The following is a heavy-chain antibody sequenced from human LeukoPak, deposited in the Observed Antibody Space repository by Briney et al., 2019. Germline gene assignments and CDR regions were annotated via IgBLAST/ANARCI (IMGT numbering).Heavy chain of an antibody. Sequence: ASVKVSCXASGYTFTGYYMHWVRQAPGQGLEWMGRINPNSGGTNYAQKFQGRVTMTRDTSISTAYMELSRLRSDDTAVYYCARVIGLSRIVGAPSPPGYWGQGTLVTVSS. V-gene: IGHV1-2*06. CDR2: INPNSGGT. D-gene: IGHD1-26*01. CDR3: ARVIGLSRIVGAPSPPGY. J-gene: IGHJ4*02. CDR1: GYTFTGYY.